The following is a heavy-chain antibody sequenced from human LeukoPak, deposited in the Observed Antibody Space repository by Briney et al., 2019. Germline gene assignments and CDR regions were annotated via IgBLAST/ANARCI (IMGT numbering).Heavy chain of an antibody. D-gene: IGHD3-16*02. CDR2: FDPEDGET. Sequence: ASVKVSCKVSGYTLTELSMHWVRQAPGKGLEWMGGFDPEDGETIYAQKFQGRVTMTEDTSTDTAYMELSSLRSEDTAVYYCYARIRIMITFGGVIALRNWFDPWGQGTLVTVSS. CDR1: GYTLTELS. CDR3: YARIRIMITFGGVIALRNWFDP. J-gene: IGHJ5*02. V-gene: IGHV1-24*01.